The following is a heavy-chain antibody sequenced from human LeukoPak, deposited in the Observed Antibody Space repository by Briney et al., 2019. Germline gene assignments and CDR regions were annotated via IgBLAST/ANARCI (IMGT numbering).Heavy chain of an antibody. V-gene: IGHV3-23*01. Sequence: PGGSLRLSCAASGFTFSAFAMTWVRQAPGEGLEWVSTITDDGYNTYSADSVKGRITFSRDNSKNTLSLQLRSLRAEDTAVYYCAKDLSYTSGASDHWGQGTLVTVSS. J-gene: IGHJ4*02. CDR3: AKDLSYTSGASDH. D-gene: IGHD6-19*01. CDR2: ITDDGYNT. CDR1: GFTFSAFA.